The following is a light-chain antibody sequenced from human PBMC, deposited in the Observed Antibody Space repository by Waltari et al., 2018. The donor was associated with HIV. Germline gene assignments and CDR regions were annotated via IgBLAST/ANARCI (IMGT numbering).Light chain of an antibody. CDR1: SSTIGTGYD. CDR2: ANS. Sequence: QSVLTQPPSVSGAPGQRVTISCSGSSSTIGTGYDVQWYQQLPGTAPKPLMYANSYRPSGVPDRFSGSKSGTSASLAITGLQAEDEADYYCQSYDSSLSSVVFGGGTKLTVL. CDR3: QSYDSSLSSVV. J-gene: IGLJ2*01. V-gene: IGLV1-40*01.